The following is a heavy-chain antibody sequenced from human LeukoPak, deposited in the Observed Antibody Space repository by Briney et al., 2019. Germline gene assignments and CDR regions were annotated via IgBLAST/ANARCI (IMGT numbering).Heavy chain of an antibody. V-gene: IGHV1-69*04. D-gene: IGHD3-22*01. J-gene: IGHJ4*02. CDR2: IIPILGIA. Sequence: VASVKVSCKASGGTFSSYAISWVRPAPGQGLEWMGRIIPILGIANYAQKFQGRVTITADKSTSTAYMELSSLRSEDTAVYYCARDRGGVGTMIVVAYYWGQGTLVTVSS. CDR1: GGTFSSYA. CDR3: ARDRGGVGTMIVVAYY.